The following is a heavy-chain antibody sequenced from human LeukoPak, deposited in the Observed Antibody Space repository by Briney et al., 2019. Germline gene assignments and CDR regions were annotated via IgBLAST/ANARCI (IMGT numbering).Heavy chain of an antibody. V-gene: IGHV3-23*01. CDR1: GFTFSSYT. CDR2: ITNSDCTT. CDR3: AKEYSSAWWFDS. Sequence: WGSLTLSCAASGFTFSSYTITWVRHALTNVPYLASSITNSDCTTFYADSVRGRFTISRDNSKNTLYLQMNSLRAEDTAVYYCAKEYSSAWWFDSWGQGTQVTVSS. J-gene: IGHJ5*01. D-gene: IGHD6-25*01.